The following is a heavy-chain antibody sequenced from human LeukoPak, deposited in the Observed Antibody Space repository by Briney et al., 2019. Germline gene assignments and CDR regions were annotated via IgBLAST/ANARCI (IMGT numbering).Heavy chain of an antibody. J-gene: IGHJ3*02. Sequence: SETLSLTCAVSGGPISSGGYSWSWIRQPPGKGLEWIGYIYHSGSTYYNPSLKSRVTISVDRSKNQFSLKLSSVTAADTAVYYCARTRRYMAFDIWGQGTMVTVSS. CDR1: GGPISSGGYS. CDR3: ARTRRYMAFDI. V-gene: IGHV4-30-2*01. CDR2: IYHSGST. D-gene: IGHD1-1*01.